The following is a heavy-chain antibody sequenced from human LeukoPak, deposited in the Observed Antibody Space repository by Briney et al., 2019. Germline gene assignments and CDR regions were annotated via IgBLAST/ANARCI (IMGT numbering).Heavy chain of an antibody. Sequence: PGGSLRLSCAASGFTFSSYAMTWVRQVPGKGLEWVSSITDSGYSTHYADSVKGRFTISRDNSKNTLYLEMNSLRAEDTAVYYCAKDRVFHQFDYWGQGTLVTVSS. CDR2: ITDSGYST. CDR1: GFTFSSYA. CDR3: AKDRVFHQFDY. D-gene: IGHD3-10*02. V-gene: IGHV3-23*01. J-gene: IGHJ4*02.